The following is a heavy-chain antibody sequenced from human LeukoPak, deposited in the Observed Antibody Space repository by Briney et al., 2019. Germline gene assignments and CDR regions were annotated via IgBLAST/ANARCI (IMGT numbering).Heavy chain of an antibody. CDR1: GYSISSGYY. CDR3: ARGPRDYGDNAFDI. Sequence: PSETLSLTCTVSGYSISSGYYWGWIRQPPGKGLEWIGSIYHSGSTYYNPSLKSRVTISVDTSKNQFSLKLSSVTAADTAVYYCARGPRDYGDNAFDIWGQGTMVTVSS. D-gene: IGHD4-17*01. V-gene: IGHV4-38-2*02. CDR2: IYHSGST. J-gene: IGHJ3*02.